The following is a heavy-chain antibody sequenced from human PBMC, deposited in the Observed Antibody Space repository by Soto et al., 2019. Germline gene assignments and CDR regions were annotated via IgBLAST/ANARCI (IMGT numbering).Heavy chain of an antibody. CDR2: IIPILGIA. Sequence: SVKVSCKASGYTFTSYAMHWVRQAPGQRLEWMGRIIPILGIANYAQKFQGRVTITADKSTSTAYMELSSLRSEDTAVYYCAREEYYYGSGAFFDYWGQGTLVTVSS. D-gene: IGHD3-10*01. CDR3: AREEYYYGSGAFFDY. V-gene: IGHV1-69*04. CDR1: GYTFTSYA. J-gene: IGHJ4*02.